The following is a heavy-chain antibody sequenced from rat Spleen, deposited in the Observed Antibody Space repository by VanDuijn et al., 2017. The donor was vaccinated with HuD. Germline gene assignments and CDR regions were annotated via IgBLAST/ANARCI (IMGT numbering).Heavy chain of an antibody. CDR3: ARRSYGGSPFAY. CDR1: GFTFRNFG. J-gene: IGHJ3*01. D-gene: IGHD1-11*01. CDR2: ISNDGRTF. V-gene: IGHV5-29*01. Sequence: EVQLVESGGHLVQPGRSLKLSCAASGFTFRNFGMTWVRQTPTGGLEWVSTISNDGRTFYYRDSLKGRFTISRDNTKSTLYLQMDSLRSEDTAAYYCARRSYGGSPFAYWGQGTLVTVSS.